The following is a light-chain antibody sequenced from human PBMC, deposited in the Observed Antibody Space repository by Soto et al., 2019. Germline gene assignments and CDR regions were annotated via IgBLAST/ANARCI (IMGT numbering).Light chain of an antibody. Sequence: QSVLTQPASVSGSPGQSITISCTGTSSDVGGYNYVSWYQQHPGKAPKLIIYEVTHRPSGVSSRFYGSRFGNTASLTISGLQAEDEADYYCSSYTSSSTLGVFGTGTKVTVL. V-gene: IGLV2-14*01. CDR3: SSYTSSSTLGV. CDR1: SSDVGGYNY. CDR2: EVT. J-gene: IGLJ1*01.